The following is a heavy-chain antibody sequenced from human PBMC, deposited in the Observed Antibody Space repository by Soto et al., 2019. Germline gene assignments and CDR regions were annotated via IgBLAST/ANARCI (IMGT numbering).Heavy chain of an antibody. CDR3: ATGSNSNFEGPIV. V-gene: IGHV4-59*01. CDR1: GGSISDYS. Sequence: KTSETLSLTCTISGGSISDYSWNWIRQPPGRGLEWIGYIYYRGSTNYNPSLWSRVTISADTSKNQFSLKLSSVTAADTAVYYCATGSNSNFEGPIVWGQGTLVTVSS. CDR2: IYYRGST. J-gene: IGHJ4*02. D-gene: IGHD2-2*01.